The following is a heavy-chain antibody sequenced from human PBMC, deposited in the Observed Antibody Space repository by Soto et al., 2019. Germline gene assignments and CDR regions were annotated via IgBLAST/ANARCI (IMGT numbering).Heavy chain of an antibody. D-gene: IGHD2-21*02. CDR1: GLTFSSYE. V-gene: IGHV3-48*03. Sequence: GGSLRLSCAASGLTFSSYEMNWVRQAPGKGLEWVSYISSSGSTIYYADSVKGRFTISRDNAKNSLYLQMNGLRAEDTAVYYCARVRIVVVTTYPGDYYGMDVWGQGTTVTVYS. J-gene: IGHJ6*02. CDR2: ISSSGSTI. CDR3: ARVRIVVVTTYPGDYYGMDV.